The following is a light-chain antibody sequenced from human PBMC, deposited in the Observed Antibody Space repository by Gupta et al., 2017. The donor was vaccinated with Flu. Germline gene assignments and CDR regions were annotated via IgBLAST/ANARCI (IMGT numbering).Light chain of an antibody. CDR1: GSNIGATYD. CDR2: GNN. J-gene: IGLJ2*01. Sequence: QSVLTQPPSVSGAPGQRVTIPCTESGSNIGATYDVHWYQQLPGTAPKLLIYGNNNRAAGVPDRFSGSKSGTSASLAITGLQAEDEDDYYCQSYDSSRREVFGGGTKLTVL. V-gene: IGLV1-40*01. CDR3: QSYDSSRREV.